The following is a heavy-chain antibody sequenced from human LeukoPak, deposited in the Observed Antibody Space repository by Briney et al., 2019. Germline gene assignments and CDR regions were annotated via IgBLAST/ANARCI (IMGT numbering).Heavy chain of an antibody. CDR1: GYSFTSYS. CDR2: IHPGDSDT. Sequence: LGESLKISCKGSGYSFTSYSIGRVRQMPGKGLEWMGIIHPGDSDTRYSPSFEGQVTISADKSISTAYLQWSSLKASDTAMYYCASTRSWHRYGYGYWGQGALVTVSS. D-gene: IGHD5-18*01. J-gene: IGHJ4*02. CDR3: ASTRSWHRYGYGY. V-gene: IGHV5-51*01.